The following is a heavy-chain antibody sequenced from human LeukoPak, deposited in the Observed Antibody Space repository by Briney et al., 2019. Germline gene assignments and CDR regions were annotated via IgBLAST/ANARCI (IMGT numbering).Heavy chain of an antibody. CDR3: ARRRAVAGTYYGMDV. J-gene: IGHJ6*02. CDR1: GYSFTSYW. CDR2: IYPGDSDT. V-gene: IGHV5-51*01. Sequence: GESLKISCQGSGYSFTSYWIGWVRQMPGRGLEWMGIIYPGDSDTRYSPSFQGQVTISADKSISTAYLQWSSLKASDTAMYYCARRRAVAGTYYGMDVWGQGTTVTVSS. D-gene: IGHD6-19*01.